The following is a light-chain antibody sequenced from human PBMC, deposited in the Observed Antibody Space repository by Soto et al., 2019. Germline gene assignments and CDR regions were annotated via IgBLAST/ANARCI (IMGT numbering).Light chain of an antibody. CDR3: QQYGSSPWT. Sequence: EIVLTQSPGTLPLSPGESATLSCRASQSVSSSYLAWYQQKPGQAPRLLIYGASSRATGIPDRFSGSGSGTDFTLTISRLEPEDFAVYYCQQYGSSPWTFGQGTKVDIK. CDR1: QSVSSSY. J-gene: IGKJ1*01. CDR2: GAS. V-gene: IGKV3-20*01.